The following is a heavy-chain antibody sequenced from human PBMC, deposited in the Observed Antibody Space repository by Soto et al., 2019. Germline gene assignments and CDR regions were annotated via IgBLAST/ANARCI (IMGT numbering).Heavy chain of an antibody. CDR1: GFTFSTYY. CDR3: VRDKDGTYNFDY. D-gene: IGHD1-26*01. Sequence: QVQLVESGGGSIKPGESLRLSCAASGFTFSTYYMAWIRQPPGKGLEWVSYISSRNNPTYYADSVKGRFTISRDNAKNSRYLHMTSLRADDTAVYYCVRDKDGTYNFDYWGQGTLVTVSS. J-gene: IGHJ4*02. V-gene: IGHV3-11*01. CDR2: ISSRNNPT.